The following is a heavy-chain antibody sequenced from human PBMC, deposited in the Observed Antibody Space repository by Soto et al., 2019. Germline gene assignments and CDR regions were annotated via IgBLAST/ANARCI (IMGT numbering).Heavy chain of an antibody. CDR3: ARRGFGLFYYGTSGSPDFYYYNMDV. J-gene: IGHJ6*03. CDR1: GGYIRSYY. CDR2: IFYTGIT. D-gene: IGHD3-22*01. Sequence: PSETLCLTCTVSGGYIRSYYLSWIRQTPGKGLEWIGHIFYTGITKYNSSLRSRVTISLDTSKTQFSLTLKSVTAADTAVYYCARRGFGLFYYGTSGSPDFYYYNMDVWGQGTTVTV. V-gene: IGHV4-59*08.